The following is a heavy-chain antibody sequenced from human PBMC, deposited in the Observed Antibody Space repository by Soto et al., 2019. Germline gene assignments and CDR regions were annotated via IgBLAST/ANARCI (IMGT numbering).Heavy chain of an antibody. Sequence: ASVKVSCKASGYTFTGYYMHWVRQAPGQGLEWMGWINPNSGGTNYAQKFQGWVTMTRDTSISTAYMELSRLRSDDTAVYYCASSGYDDYYYGMDVWGQGTTVTVSS. CDR2: INPNSGGT. D-gene: IGHD5-12*01. J-gene: IGHJ6*02. V-gene: IGHV1-2*04. CDR3: ASSGYDDYYYGMDV. CDR1: GYTFTGYY.